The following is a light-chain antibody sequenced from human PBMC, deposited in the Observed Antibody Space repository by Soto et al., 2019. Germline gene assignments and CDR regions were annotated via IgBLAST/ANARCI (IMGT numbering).Light chain of an antibody. V-gene: IGLV4-69*01. CDR3: QTWGTGPFV. CDR2: LNSDGSH. Sequence: QSVLTQSPSASASLGASVKLTCTLSSGHSSYTIAWHQQQPEKGPRYLIKLNSDGSHSKGDRIPDRFSGSSPGAERYLTISSLQSEDEADYYCQTWGTGPFVFGTGTKVTVL. CDR1: SGHSSYT. J-gene: IGLJ1*01.